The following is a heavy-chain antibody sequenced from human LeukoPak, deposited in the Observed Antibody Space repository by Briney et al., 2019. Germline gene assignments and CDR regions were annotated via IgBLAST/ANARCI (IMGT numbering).Heavy chain of an antibody. D-gene: IGHD3/OR15-3a*01. J-gene: IGHJ4*02. V-gene: IGHV4-39*01. Sequence: SETLSLTCTVSGGSISSSSYYWGWIRQPPGKGLEWIGSIYYSGSTYYNPSLKSRVTISVDTSKNQFSLKLSSVTATDTAVYYCARLIRGLRSKIDYWGQGTLVTVSS. CDR1: GGSISSSSYY. CDR2: IYYSGST. CDR3: ARLIRGLRSKIDY.